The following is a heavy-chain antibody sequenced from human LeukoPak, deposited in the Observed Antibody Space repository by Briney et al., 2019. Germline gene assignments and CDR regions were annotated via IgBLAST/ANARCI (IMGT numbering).Heavy chain of an antibody. V-gene: IGHV3-23*01. CDR2: ISGSGGST. J-gene: IGHJ4*02. CDR1: GFTFSSYA. D-gene: IGHD4/OR15-4a*01. Sequence: GGSLRLSCAASGFTFSSYAMSWVRQAPGKGLEWVSAISGSGGSTYYADSVKGRFTISRGNSKNTLYLQMNSLRVEDTAVYFCARDPGAFPYFFDCWGQGALVTVSS. CDR3: ARDPGAFPYFFDC.